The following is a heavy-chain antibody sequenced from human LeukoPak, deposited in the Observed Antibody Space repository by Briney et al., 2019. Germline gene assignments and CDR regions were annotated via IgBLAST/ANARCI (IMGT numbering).Heavy chain of an antibody. CDR1: GGTFSSYA. CDR3: ATDDPLGSGYYFTY. D-gene: IGHD3-22*01. V-gene: IGHV1-69*05. CDR2: IIPIFGTA. J-gene: IGHJ4*02. Sequence: ASVKVSCKASGGTFSSYAISWVRQAPGQGLEWMGRIIPIFGTANYAQKFQGRVTITTDESTSTAYMELSSLRSEDTAVYYCATDDPLGSGYYFTYWGQGTLVTVSS.